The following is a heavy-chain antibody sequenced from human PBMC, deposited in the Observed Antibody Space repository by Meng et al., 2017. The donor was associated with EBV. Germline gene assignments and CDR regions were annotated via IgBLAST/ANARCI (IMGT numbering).Heavy chain of an antibody. CDR2: IYYTGST. Sequence: QVQLQESAPALVKPSXXPXLTCTXSGGSVNNESYCWGWIRQPPGKGLEYIGYIYYTGSTNYNSSLKSRVTISLDKSKNQFSLKLTSLTAADTAIYYCARGDYTNYPRWFDPWGQGTLINVSS. J-gene: IGHJ5*02. CDR3: ARGDYTNYPRWFDP. D-gene: IGHD4-11*01. V-gene: IGHV4-61*01. CDR1: GGSVNNESYC.